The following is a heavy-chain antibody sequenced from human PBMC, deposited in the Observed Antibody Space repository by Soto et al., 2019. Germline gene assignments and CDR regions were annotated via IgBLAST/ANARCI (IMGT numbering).Heavy chain of an antibody. D-gene: IGHD2-15*01. Sequence: EVQLVESGGGLVKPGGSLRLSCAASGFTFSRYSMNWVRHAPGKGLEWVSSISSSSSYIYYADSVKGRFTISRDNAKNSLYLQMNSLRAEDTAVHYCARDVCSGGSCYRFDHWGQGTLVTVSS. CDR2: ISSSSSYI. CDR3: ARDVCSGGSCYRFDH. J-gene: IGHJ4*02. V-gene: IGHV3-21*01. CDR1: GFTFSRYS.